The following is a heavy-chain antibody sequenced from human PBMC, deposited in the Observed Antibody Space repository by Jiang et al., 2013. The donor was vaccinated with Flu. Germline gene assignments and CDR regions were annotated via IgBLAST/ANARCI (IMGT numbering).Heavy chain of an antibody. D-gene: IGHD6-6*01. V-gene: IGHV3-11*01. J-gene: IGHJ4*02. Sequence: VQLVESGGGLVKPGGSLRLSCAASGFTLTDNFMSWIRQAPGKGLEWVSYISSGGSTVYYAESVKGRFIVSRDNAKNLLFLQMSSLRAEDTAVYYCTRGGDRYSSASSHNDYWGQGTLVTVSS. CDR1: GFTLTDNF. CDR3: TRGGDRYSSASSHNDY. CDR2: ISSGGSTV.